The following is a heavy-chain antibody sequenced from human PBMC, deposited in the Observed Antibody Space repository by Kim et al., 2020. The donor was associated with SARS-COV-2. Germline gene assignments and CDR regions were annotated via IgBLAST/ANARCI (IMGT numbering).Heavy chain of an antibody. Sequence: YAKGFKGRFVFSLDTSVRTAYLQISSLKAEDTAVYYCARDGSRDGLPFDYWGQGTLVTVSS. J-gene: IGHJ4*02. D-gene: IGHD1-26*01. CDR3: ARDGSRDGLPFDY. V-gene: IGHV7-4-1*02.